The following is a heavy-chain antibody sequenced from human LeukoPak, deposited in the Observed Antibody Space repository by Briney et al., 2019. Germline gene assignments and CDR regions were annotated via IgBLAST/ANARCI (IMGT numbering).Heavy chain of an antibody. CDR1: GGSISSGGYS. CDR3: ARSIVLLPAAIGWFDP. V-gene: IGHV4-30-2*01. Sequence: PSQTLFLTCAVSGGSISSGGYSWSWIRQPPGKGLEWIGYFYHSGSTYYNPSLKSRVIISVDRSKNQFSLKLSSVAAADTAVYYCARSIVLLPAAIGWFDPWGQGTLVTVSS. D-gene: IGHD2-2*01. CDR2: FYHSGST. J-gene: IGHJ5*02.